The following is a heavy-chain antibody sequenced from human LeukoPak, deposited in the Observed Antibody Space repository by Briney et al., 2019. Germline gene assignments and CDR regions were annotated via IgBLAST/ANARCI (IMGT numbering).Heavy chain of an antibody. CDR3: ARGQKYTYGYTVTELGSRYFDY. CDR1: GGSFSGYY. Sequence: SETLSLTCAVYGGSFSGYYWSWIRQPPGKGLEWIGEINHSGSTNYNPSLKSRVTISVDTSKNWFSLRLTSVTAADTAVYYCARGQKYTYGYTVTELGSRYFDYWGQGTLVTVSS. V-gene: IGHV4-34*01. CDR2: INHSGST. J-gene: IGHJ4*02. D-gene: IGHD5-18*01.